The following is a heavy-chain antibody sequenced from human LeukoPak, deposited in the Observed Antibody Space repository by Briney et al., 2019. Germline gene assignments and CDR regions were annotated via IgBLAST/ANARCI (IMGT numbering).Heavy chain of an antibody. V-gene: IGHV4/OR15-8*01. CDR1: VGSISSGNW. D-gene: IGHD2-2*02. J-gene: IGHJ6*02. CDR3: ATAPILRGEGGEHYKYGMDV. Sequence: SETLSLTCSVSVGSISSGNWWSWVRQSPGKGLEWIGEIYHNGTPNYNPSLKSRVTISADTFKNHFSLKLTSVTAADTAVYYCATAPILRGEGGEHYKYGMDVWGQGPRSSSP. CDR2: IYHNGTP.